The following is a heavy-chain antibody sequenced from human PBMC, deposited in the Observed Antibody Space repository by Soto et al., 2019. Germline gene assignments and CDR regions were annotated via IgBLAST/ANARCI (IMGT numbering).Heavy chain of an antibody. D-gene: IGHD3-22*01. CDR3: ARDPPLSSIVVVGVDDF. CDR1: GFTFISSF. Sequence: PGGSLRLSCVASGFTFISSFMGWIRQAPGKGLEWVANINQDGGVTYYVDSVEGRFTISRDNTKDSLYLQMNSLRGEDTAIYYCARDPPLSSIVVVGVDDFWGQGTLVTVSS. CDR2: INQDGGVT. V-gene: IGHV3-7*03. J-gene: IGHJ4*02.